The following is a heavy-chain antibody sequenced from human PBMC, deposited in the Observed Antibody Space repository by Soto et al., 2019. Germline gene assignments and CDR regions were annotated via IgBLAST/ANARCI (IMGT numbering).Heavy chain of an antibody. D-gene: IGHD1-26*01. CDR2: IWYDGSNK. Sequence: QVQLVESGGGVVQPGRSLRLSCAASGFTFSSYGMHWVRQAPGKGLEWVAVIWYDGSNKYYADSVKGGFTISRYYYNNALNVQRNSLRALCTAVYYCARGGEGVIVGPHNYTWFDPWGEGTLVTVSS. V-gene: IGHV3-33*01. J-gene: IGHJ5*02. CDR3: ARGGEGVIVGPHNYTWFDP. CDR1: GFTFSSYG.